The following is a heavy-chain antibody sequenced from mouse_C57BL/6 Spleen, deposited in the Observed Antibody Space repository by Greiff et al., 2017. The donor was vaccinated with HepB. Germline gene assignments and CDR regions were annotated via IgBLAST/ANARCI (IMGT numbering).Heavy chain of an antibody. V-gene: IGHV1-76*01. CDR1: GYTFTDYY. CDR2: IYPGSGNT. J-gene: IGHJ2*01. CDR3: ARRDFDY. Sequence: VQLQQSGAELVRPGASVKLSCKASGYTFTDYYINWVKQRPGQGLEWIARIYPGSGNTYYNEKFKGKATLTAETSSSTAYMQLSSLTSEDSAVYFCARRDFDYWGQGTTLTVSS.